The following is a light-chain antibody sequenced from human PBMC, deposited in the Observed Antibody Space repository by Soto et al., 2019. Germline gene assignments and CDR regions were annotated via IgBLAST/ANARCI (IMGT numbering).Light chain of an antibody. J-gene: IGKJ2*01. CDR1: QSVSSY. CDR3: QQRSNWPPYT. V-gene: IGKV3-11*01. Sequence: EIVLTQSPATLSLSPGERATLSCRASQSVSSYLAWYQQKPGQAPRLLIYDASNRASGIPARFSGSGSGTDFTLTISTLEPEDFAVYYGQQRSNWPPYTFGQGTKLVIK. CDR2: DAS.